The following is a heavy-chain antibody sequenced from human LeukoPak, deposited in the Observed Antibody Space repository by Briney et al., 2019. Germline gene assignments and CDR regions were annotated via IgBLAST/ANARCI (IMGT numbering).Heavy chain of an antibody. Sequence: PSETLSLTCAVYGGSFSGYYWSWIRQPPGKGLEWIGEINHSGSTNYNPSLKSRATISVDTSKNQFSLKLSSVTAADTAVYYCARGRRLQALNWFDPWGQGTLVTVSS. D-gene: IGHD5-24*01. CDR3: ARGRRLQALNWFDP. CDR1: GGSFSGYY. CDR2: INHSGST. J-gene: IGHJ5*02. V-gene: IGHV4-34*01.